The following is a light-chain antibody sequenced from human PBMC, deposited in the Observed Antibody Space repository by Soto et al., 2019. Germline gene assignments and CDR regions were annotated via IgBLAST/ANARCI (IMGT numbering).Light chain of an antibody. CDR1: QSVSNNY. J-gene: IGKJ5*01. CDR2: GAS. V-gene: IGKV3-20*01. CDR3: QHYVTSSIT. Sequence: DIVLTQSPGTLSMSPGERATFSCRASQSVSNNYLACYQQKPGQAPRLLIYGASNRATGIPDRFSGRGAGTDCTLTSSRLEPEDVAVYYCQHYVTSSITFGQGTRLEIK.